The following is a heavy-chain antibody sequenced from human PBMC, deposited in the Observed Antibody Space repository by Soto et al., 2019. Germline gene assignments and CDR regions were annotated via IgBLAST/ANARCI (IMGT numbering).Heavy chain of an antibody. CDR3: AMIHSSLIDL. V-gene: IGHV4-61*01. Sequence: SETLSLTCTVSGGSVSTSNYYWCWFRQPPGKGLEWIGYIYYSGTTTYNPSLGRRVNISVDTSKNQLTLKLSSVTAADTAVYYCAMIHSSLIDLWGQGTTVTVSS. CDR1: GGSVSTSNYY. CDR2: IYYSGTT. J-gene: IGHJ6*02. D-gene: IGHD2-15*01.